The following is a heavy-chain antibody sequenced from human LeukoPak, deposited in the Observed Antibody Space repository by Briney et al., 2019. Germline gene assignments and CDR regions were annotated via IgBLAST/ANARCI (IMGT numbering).Heavy chain of an antibody. CDR3: ARVGATSYGGYDY. D-gene: IGHD4-17*01. CDR2: ISSSGSTI. Sequence: PGGSLRLSCAASGFTFSSYEMNWVRQAPGKGLEWVSYISSSGSTIYYADSVKGRFTISRDNAKNSLYLQMNSLRAEDTAVYYCARVGATSYGGYDYWGQGTLVTVSS. V-gene: IGHV3-48*03. CDR1: GFTFSSYE. J-gene: IGHJ4*02.